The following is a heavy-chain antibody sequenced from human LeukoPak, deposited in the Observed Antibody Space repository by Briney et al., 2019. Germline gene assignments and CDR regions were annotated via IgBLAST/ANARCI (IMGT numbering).Heavy chain of an antibody. V-gene: IGHV4-34*01. Sequence: PSETLSLTCAVYGGSFSDYYWSWIRQPPGKGLEWIGEINHSGSTNYNPSLKSRVTISVDTSKNQFSLKLSSVTAADTAVYYCARDLGYYDSPTLTPTWGQGTLVTVSS. CDR2: INHSGST. CDR1: GGSFSDYY. J-gene: IGHJ5*02. D-gene: IGHD3-22*01. CDR3: ARDLGYYDSPTLTPT.